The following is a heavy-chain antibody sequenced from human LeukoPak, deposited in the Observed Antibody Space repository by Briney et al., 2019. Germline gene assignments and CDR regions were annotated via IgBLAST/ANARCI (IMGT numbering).Heavy chain of an antibody. J-gene: IGHJ4*02. D-gene: IGHD3-22*01. Sequence: GGSLRLSCAASGFTFSSYGMHWVRQAPGKGLECVAFIRFDGSDKYYADSVKGRFTISRDDSKNTLYLQMNSLRPEDTAVYHCTKSDTSGYRTYHFNYWGQGTLVTVSS. V-gene: IGHV3-30*02. CDR3: TKSDTSGYRTYHFNY. CDR1: GFTFSSYG. CDR2: IRFDGSDK.